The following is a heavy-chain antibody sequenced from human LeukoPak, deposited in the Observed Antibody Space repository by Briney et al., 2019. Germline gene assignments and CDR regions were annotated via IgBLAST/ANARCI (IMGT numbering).Heavy chain of an antibody. Sequence: GGSLRLSCAASGFTFSSYAMSWVRQAPGKGLEWVSAISGSGGSTYYADSVKGRFTISRDNSKNTLYPQMNSLRAEDTAVYYCAKTSYDSSGYYYFDYWGQGTLVTVSS. CDR3: AKTSYDSSGYYYFDY. CDR1: GFTFSSYA. CDR2: ISGSGGST. V-gene: IGHV3-23*01. D-gene: IGHD3-22*01. J-gene: IGHJ4*02.